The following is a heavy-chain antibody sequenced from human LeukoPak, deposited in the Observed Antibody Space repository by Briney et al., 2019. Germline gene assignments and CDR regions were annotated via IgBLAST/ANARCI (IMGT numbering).Heavy chain of an antibody. V-gene: IGHV6-1*01. CDR2: TYYRSKWYT. Sequence: SQTLSLTCAISGDSVSSNSAAWNWIRQSPSRGLEWLGRTYYRSKWYTDYAVSVKSRITINPDTSKNQFSLQVNSVTPDDTAVYYCARGSSRIYYYDSSGYSHAFDYWGQGTLVTVSS. CDR1: GDSVSSNSAA. CDR3: ARGSSRIYYYDSSGYSHAFDY. D-gene: IGHD3-22*01. J-gene: IGHJ4*02.